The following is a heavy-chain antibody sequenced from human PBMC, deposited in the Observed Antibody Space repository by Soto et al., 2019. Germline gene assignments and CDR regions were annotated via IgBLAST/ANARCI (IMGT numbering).Heavy chain of an antibody. V-gene: IGHV4-59*12. CDR2: IYFTGSDT. CDR3: ARDTPTLGVDY. J-gene: IGHJ4*02. Sequence: SETLSLTCTVSGGSISSYYWSWIRQPPGKGLEWIGYIYFTGSDTSYADSVKGRFTISRDNAKNTVYLQMNSLRVEDTAVYYCARDTPTLGVDYWGQGTLVTVSS. CDR1: GGSISSYY. D-gene: IGHD2-15*01.